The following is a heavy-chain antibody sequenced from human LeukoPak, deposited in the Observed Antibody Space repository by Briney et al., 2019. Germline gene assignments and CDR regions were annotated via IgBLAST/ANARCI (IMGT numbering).Heavy chain of an antibody. J-gene: IGHJ6*03. V-gene: IGHV3-48*01. CDR3: ARVASGSYFSYYYYMDV. CDR2: ISSSSSTI. Sequence: GGSLKLSCAASGFTFSSYSMNWVRQAPGKGLEWVSYISSSSSTIYYADSVKGRFTISRDNAKNSLYLQMNSLRAEDTAVYYCARVASGSYFSYYYYMDVWGKGTTVTVS. D-gene: IGHD1-26*01. CDR1: GFTFSSYS.